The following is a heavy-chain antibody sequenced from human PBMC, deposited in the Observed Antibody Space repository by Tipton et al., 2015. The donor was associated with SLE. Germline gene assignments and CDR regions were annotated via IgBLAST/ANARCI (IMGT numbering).Heavy chain of an antibody. CDR3: TRREGYGTDV. V-gene: IGHV3-73*01. CDR1: GFTFSESA. CDR2: IRGKANNYAT. Sequence: SLRLSCAASGFTFSESALHWVRLASGKGLEWVGRIRGKANNYATAFAASVRGRFTISRDDSENTAYLQVDSLKIEDTAVYYCTRREGYGTDVWGQGITVTVSS. J-gene: IGHJ6*02.